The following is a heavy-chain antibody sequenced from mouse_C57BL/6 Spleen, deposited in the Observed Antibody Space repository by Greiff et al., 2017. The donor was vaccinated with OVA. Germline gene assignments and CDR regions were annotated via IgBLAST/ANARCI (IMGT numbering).Heavy chain of an antibody. D-gene: IGHD3-3*01. Sequence: EVQLQQSGPELVKPGASVKMSCKASGYTFTDYNMHWVKQSHGKSLEWIGYINPNNGGTSYNQKFKGKATLTVNKSSSTAYMELRSLTSDDSAVYYCARWGHGDFDYWGQGTTLTVSS. CDR2: INPNNGGT. CDR3: ARWGHGDFDY. J-gene: IGHJ2*01. CDR1: GYTFTDYN. V-gene: IGHV1-22*01.